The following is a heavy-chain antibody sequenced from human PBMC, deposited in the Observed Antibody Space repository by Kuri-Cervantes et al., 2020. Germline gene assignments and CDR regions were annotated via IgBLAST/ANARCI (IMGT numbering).Heavy chain of an antibody. V-gene: IGHV4-59*12. Sequence: SETLSLTCTVSGGSISSYYWNWIRQPPGKGLEWIWYIYYSGSTNYNPSLKSRVTISVDTSKNQFSLKLSSVTAADTAVYYCARDQTTGWFDYWGQGTLVTVSS. CDR1: GGSISSYY. CDR2: IYYSGST. J-gene: IGHJ4*02. D-gene: IGHD4-17*01. CDR3: ARDQTTGWFDY.